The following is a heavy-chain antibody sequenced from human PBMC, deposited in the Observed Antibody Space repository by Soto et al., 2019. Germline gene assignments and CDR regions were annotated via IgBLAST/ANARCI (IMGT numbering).Heavy chain of an antibody. CDR1: WFPVNTFS. CDR3: TLYDALVFDL. CDR2: ISNYDNT. D-gene: IGHD2-8*01. J-gene: IGHJ4*02. V-gene: IGHV3-21*01. Sequence: GSRILSCASSWFPVNTFSMNLVRPAPGKGLEWVSSISNYDNTAYADSVKGRFTVSRDNAKNSLFLQMNSLRAEDTAVYYCTLYDALVFDLWGQGALVT.